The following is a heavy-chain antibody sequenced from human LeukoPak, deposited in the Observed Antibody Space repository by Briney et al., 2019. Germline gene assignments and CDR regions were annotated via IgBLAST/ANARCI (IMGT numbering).Heavy chain of an antibody. CDR1: SGSISSYY. Sequence: KPSETLSLTCTVSSGSISSYYWSWIRQPPGKGLEWIGYIYYSGSTNYNPSLKSRVTISVDTSKNQFSLKLSSVTAADTAVYYCARHFTYYDYVWGSYRYYYFDYWGQGTLVTVSS. D-gene: IGHD3-16*02. CDR2: IYYSGST. CDR3: ARHFTYYDYVWGSYRYYYFDY. V-gene: IGHV4-59*08. J-gene: IGHJ4*02.